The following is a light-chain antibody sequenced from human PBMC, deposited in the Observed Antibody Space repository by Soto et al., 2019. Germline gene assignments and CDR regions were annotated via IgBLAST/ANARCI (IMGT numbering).Light chain of an antibody. J-gene: IGKJ5*01. Sequence: DIQLTQSPSFLSASVGDRVTITFRASQGISSYLAWYQKKPGKAPKLLIYAASTLQSGVPSRFSGSGSGTEFTLTIRSLQPEDFATYYCQQSFRSPITFGQGTRLEIK. V-gene: IGKV1-9*01. CDR1: QGISSY. CDR2: AAS. CDR3: QQSFRSPIT.